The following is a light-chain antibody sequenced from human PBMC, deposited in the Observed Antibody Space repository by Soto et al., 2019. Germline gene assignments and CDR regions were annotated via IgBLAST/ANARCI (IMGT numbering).Light chain of an antibody. J-gene: IGLJ2*01. Sequence: QSALTQPASVSGSPGQSITISCTGTSSDVGGYNYVSWYQQQPGKAPKLMIYDVSNRPSGVSNRFSGSKSGNTASLTISGLQAEDEADYYCSSYTGSSTYVVFGGGTKLTVL. CDR3: SSYTGSSTYVV. CDR1: SSDVGGYNY. V-gene: IGLV2-14*01. CDR2: DVS.